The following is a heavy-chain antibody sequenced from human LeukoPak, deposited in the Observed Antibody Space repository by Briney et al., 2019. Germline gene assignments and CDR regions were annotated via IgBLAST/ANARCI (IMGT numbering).Heavy chain of an antibody. Sequence: GGSLRLSCAASGFTFGSYGLHWVRQAPGKGLEWISYISSSVSIIYYADSVKGRFTISRDNAKNSLYLQMNSLRAEDTAVYYCARGDILTGSDYYYYMDVWGKGTTVTISS. J-gene: IGHJ6*03. CDR2: ISSSVSII. V-gene: IGHV3-48*04. D-gene: IGHD3-9*01. CDR3: ARGDILTGSDYYYYMDV. CDR1: GFTFGSYG.